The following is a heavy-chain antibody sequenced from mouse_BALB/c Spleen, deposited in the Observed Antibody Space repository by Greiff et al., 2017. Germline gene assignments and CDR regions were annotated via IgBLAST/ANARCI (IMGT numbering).Heavy chain of an antibody. Sequence: EVKLMESGGGLVQPGGSLKLSCAASGFTFSSYTMSWVRQTPEKRLAWVAYISNGGGSTYYPDTVKGRFTISRDNAKNTLYLQMSSLKSEDTAMYYCARAYYGNHYAMDYWGQGTSVTVSS. CDR1: GFTFSSYT. J-gene: IGHJ4*01. V-gene: IGHV5-12-2*01. D-gene: IGHD2-10*01. CDR2: ISNGGGST. CDR3: ARAYYGNHYAMDY.